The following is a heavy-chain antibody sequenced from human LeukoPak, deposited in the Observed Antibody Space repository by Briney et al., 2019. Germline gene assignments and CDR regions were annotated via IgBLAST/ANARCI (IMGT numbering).Heavy chain of an antibody. D-gene: IGHD6-19*01. J-gene: IGHJ4*02. CDR1: GFTFSSYE. V-gene: IGHV3-48*03. CDR3: ARAFYSSGWYIFDY. CDR2: ISSSGSTI. Sequence: GGSLRLSCAASGFTFSSYEMNWVRQAPGKGLEWVSYISSSGSTIYYADSVKGRFTISRDNAKNSLYLQMNSLRAEDTAVYYCARAFYSSGWYIFDYWGQGTLLTVS.